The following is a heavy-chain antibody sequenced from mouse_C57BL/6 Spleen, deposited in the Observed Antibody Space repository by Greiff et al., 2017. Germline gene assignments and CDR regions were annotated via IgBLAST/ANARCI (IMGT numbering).Heavy chain of an antibody. CDR3: ARWGSSGVYYAMDY. D-gene: IGHD3-2*02. CDR2: INPSTGGT. V-gene: IGHV1-42*01. CDR1: GYSFTGYY. J-gene: IGHJ4*01. Sequence: EVQLQESGPELVKPGASVKISCKASGYSFTGYYMNWVKQSPEKSLEWIGEINPSTGGTTYNQKFKAKATLTVDKSSSTAYMQLKSLTSEDSAVYYCARWGSSGVYYAMDYWGQGTSVTVSS.